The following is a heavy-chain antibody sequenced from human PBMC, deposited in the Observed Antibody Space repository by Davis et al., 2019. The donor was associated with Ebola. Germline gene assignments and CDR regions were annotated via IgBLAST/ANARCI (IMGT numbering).Heavy chain of an antibody. CDR2: ISYDGIDK. CDR1: GLIFTRYA. Sequence: PGGSLRLSCAASGLIFTRYAMHWVRQAPGKGLEWVAIISYDGIDKYYTDSVKGRFTISRDNSKNTLYLQMNSLRGDDTAVYYCARTGYTTSSEEGYFDYWGQGTLVIVSS. D-gene: IGHD6-6*01. V-gene: IGHV3-30-3*01. CDR3: ARTGYTTSSEEGYFDY. J-gene: IGHJ4*02.